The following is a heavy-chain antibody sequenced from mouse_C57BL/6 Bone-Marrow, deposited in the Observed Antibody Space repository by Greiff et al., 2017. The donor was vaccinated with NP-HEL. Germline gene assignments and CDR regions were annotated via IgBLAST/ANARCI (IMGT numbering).Heavy chain of an antibody. Sequence: QVQLQQSGPELVKPGASVKLSCKASGYTFTSYDINWVKQRPGQGLEWIGWIYPRDGSTTYNEKFKGKATLTVDTSSSTAYMELHSLTSEDSAVYFCARGVYYDYGGYAMDYWGQGTSVTVSS. D-gene: IGHD2-4*01. CDR2: IYPRDGST. CDR1: GYTFTSYD. J-gene: IGHJ4*01. CDR3: ARGVYYDYGGYAMDY. V-gene: IGHV1-85*01.